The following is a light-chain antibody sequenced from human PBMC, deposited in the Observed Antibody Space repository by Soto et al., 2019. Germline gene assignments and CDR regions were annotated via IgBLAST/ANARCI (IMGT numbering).Light chain of an antibody. Sequence: QSVLTQPRSVSGSPGQSVTISCAGTSSDVGGYNSVSWYQQHPGKAPKLMIYDVTKRPSGVPYRFSGSKSGNTASLTISGLQAEDEADYYCCSYAGSYTYVFGTGTKVTVL. J-gene: IGLJ1*01. CDR1: SSDVGGYNS. CDR3: CSYAGSYTYV. CDR2: DVT. V-gene: IGLV2-11*01.